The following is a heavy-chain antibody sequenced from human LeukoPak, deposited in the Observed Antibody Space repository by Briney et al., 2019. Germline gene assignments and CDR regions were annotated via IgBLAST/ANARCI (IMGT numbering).Heavy chain of an antibody. Sequence: GGSLRLSCAASGFTFSSYAMHWVSQAPGKGLEWVAVISYDGSNKYYADSVKGRFTISRDNSKNTLYLQMNSLRAEDTAVYYCARPKGLYYFDYWGQGTLVTVSS. V-gene: IGHV3-30-3*01. J-gene: IGHJ4*02. CDR3: ARPKGLYYFDY. D-gene: IGHD3-16*01. CDR1: GFTFSSYA. CDR2: ISYDGSNK.